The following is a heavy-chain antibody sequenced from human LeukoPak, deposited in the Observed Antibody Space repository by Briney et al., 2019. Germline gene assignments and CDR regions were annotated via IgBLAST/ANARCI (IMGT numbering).Heavy chain of an antibody. J-gene: IGHJ6*03. CDR3: ARGRHDITMIVVVMTSVSYYLDV. Sequence: SETLSLTCAVDGGSFSGYHWTWIRQSPGNGLEWIGDINPSGSTYYNPSLKSRLTISVDTSKNQFSLKLRSVTAADTAVYYCARGRHDITMIVVVMTSVSYYLDVWGKGTTVTVS. V-gene: IGHV4-34*01. D-gene: IGHD3-22*01. CDR1: GGSFSGYH. CDR2: INPSGST.